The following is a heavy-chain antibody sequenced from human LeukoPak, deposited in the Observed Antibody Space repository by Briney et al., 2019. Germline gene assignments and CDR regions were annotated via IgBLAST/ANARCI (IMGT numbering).Heavy chain of an antibody. CDR1: GYSISSGYY. J-gene: IGHJ2*01. CDR3: ARAAIGDDFNYYDSEPYWYFDL. D-gene: IGHD3-22*01. Sequence: SETLSLTCTVSGYSISSGYYWGWIRQPPGRGLEWIGSIYHSGSTYYNPSLKSRVTISVDTSKNQFSLKLSSVTAADTAVYYCARAAIGDDFNYYDSEPYWYFDLWGRGTLVTVSS. V-gene: IGHV4-38-2*02. CDR2: IYHSGST.